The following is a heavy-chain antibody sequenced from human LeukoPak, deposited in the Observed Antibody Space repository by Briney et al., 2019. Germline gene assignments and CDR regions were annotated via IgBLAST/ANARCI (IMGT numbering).Heavy chain of an antibody. V-gene: IGHV1-46*01. Sequence: ASVKVSCKASGYTFTTYYMHWVRQAPGQGLEWMGIINPSGGSTSYAQKFQGRVTMTRDTSTSTIYMDLSSLRSEDTAVYYCARDGRYCGSTSCRLNWFDPWGQGTLVTVSS. D-gene: IGHD2-2*01. J-gene: IGHJ5*02. CDR1: GYTFTTYY. CDR2: INPSGGST. CDR3: ARDGRYCGSTSCRLNWFDP.